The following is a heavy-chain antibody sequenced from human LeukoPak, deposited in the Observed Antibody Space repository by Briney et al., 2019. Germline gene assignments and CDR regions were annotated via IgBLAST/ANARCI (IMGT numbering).Heavy chain of an antibody. J-gene: IGHJ5*02. CDR2: VFSDGSNE. CDR3: ARETYCSSATCRRPTDWFDP. CDR1: VFNFSSYT. V-gene: IGHV3-30*04. D-gene: IGHD2-2*01. Sequence: GGSLRLSCAASVFNFSSYTMHWLRQAPGKGLEWVAVVFSDGSNERYADSVKGRFTIPRDNSKNTLFLQMNSLRAEDTAMYYCARETYCSSATCRRPTDWFDPWGQGTLVIVPS.